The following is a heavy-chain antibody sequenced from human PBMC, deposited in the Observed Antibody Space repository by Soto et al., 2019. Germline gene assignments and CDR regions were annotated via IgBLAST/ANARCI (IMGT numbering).Heavy chain of an antibody. Sequence: SETLSLTCPVSGGSISSYYWSWIRQPPGKGLEWIGYIYYSGSTNYNPSLKSRVTISVDTSKNQFSLKLSSVTAADTAVYYCARLIHYGDYVGWFDPWGQGTLVTVSS. V-gene: IGHV4-59*08. CDR2: IYYSGST. D-gene: IGHD4-17*01. J-gene: IGHJ5*02. CDR3: ARLIHYGDYVGWFDP. CDR1: GGSISSYY.